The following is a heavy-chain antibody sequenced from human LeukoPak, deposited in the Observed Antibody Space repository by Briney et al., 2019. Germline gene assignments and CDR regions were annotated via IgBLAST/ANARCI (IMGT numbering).Heavy chain of an antibody. Sequence: GGSLRLSCAASGFTFSSSWMTWVRQAPGKGLEWLANIKGDGSDKNYVDSVKGRFTISRDNSRSTVDLQMNSLRVEDTGIYYCARDEIPSGTWGQGTMVIVSS. CDR1: GFTFSSSW. CDR3: ARDEIPSGT. V-gene: IGHV3-7*03. CDR2: IKGDGSDK. D-gene: IGHD6-25*01. J-gene: IGHJ3*01.